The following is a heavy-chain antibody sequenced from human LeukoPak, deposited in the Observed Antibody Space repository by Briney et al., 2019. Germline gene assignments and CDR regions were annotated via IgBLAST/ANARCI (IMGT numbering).Heavy chain of an antibody. CDR3: AKDAHTLVVPAAMADY. J-gene: IGHJ4*02. CDR1: GFTFSSYA. CDR2: ISYDGSNK. Sequence: PGGSLRLSCAASGFTFSSYAMHWVRQAPGKGLEWVAVISYDGSNKYYADSVKGRFTISRDNSKNTLYLQMNSLRAEDTAVYYCAKDAHTLVVPAAMADYWGQGTLVTVSS. V-gene: IGHV3-30-3*01. D-gene: IGHD2-2*01.